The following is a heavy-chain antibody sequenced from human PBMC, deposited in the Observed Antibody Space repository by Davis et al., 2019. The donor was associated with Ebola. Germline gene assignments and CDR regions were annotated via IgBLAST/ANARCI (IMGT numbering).Heavy chain of an antibody. V-gene: IGHV3-30*18. J-gene: IGHJ4*02. CDR2: ISYDGGNK. CDR3: AKDVDTAMVPVDY. D-gene: IGHD5-18*01. Sequence: PGGSLRLSCAASGFTFSSYGFHWVRQAPGKGLEWLALISYDGGNKYYADSVKGRFTISRDNSKNTLYLPMNSLRAEDTAVYYCAKDVDTAMVPVDYWGQGTLVTVSS. CDR1: GFTFSSYG.